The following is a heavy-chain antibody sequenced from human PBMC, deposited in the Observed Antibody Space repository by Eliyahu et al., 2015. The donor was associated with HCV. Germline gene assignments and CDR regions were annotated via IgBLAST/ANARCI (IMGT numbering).Heavy chain of an antibody. D-gene: IGHD2-15*01. CDR2: VPYSGVT. CDR1: GGSISGERDY. CDR3: ARHGGYSSGWSDY. Sequence: QLQLQESGPRLVKPSETLSLTCIVSGGSISGERDYWGWIRQPPGKGLEWIASVPYSGVTYPHPSLKSRVTISADTSKNLFSLKVTSVTAADTAVYYCARHGGYSSGWSDYWGQGTLVTVSS. J-gene: IGHJ4*02. V-gene: IGHV4-39*01.